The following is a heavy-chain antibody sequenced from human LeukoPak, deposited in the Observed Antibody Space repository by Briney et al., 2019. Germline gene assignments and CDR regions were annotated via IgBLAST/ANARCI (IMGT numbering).Heavy chain of an antibody. CDR3: AKSHYDSSGYYHFDY. V-gene: IGHV3-23*01. J-gene: IGHJ4*02. CDR1: GFTFSSYA. CDR2: ISGSGGST. D-gene: IGHD3-22*01. Sequence: PGGSLRLSCAASGFTFSSYAMSWVRQAPGKGLEWVSAISGSGGSTYYADSVKGRFTISRDNSKNTLYLQMNSLRAEDTAVYYCAKSHYDSSGYYHFDYWGQGTLVTVSS.